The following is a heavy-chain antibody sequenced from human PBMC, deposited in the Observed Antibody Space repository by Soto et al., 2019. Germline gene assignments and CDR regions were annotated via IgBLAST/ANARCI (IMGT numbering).Heavy chain of an antibody. V-gene: IGHV1-69*06. J-gene: IGHJ4*02. D-gene: IGHD1-26*01. CDR1: GSTFNNFA. CDR2: IVVNSNTA. Sequence: QVVLLQSGAEVKEPGSSVRVSCQVSGSTFNNFAFSWVRQAPGHGPEWMGGIVVNSNTAEYSQRFQDRVTITADTSTDTLYMELGSLTFEDTAVYYCARAIKRWEVNYYFDFWGQGTLVTVSS. CDR3: ARAIKRWEVNYYFDF.